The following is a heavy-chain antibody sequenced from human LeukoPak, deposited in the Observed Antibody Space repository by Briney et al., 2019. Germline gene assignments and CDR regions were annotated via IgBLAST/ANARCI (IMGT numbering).Heavy chain of an antibody. J-gene: IGHJ5*02. CDR2: IYYSGST. V-gene: IGHV4-39*07. Sequence: SETLSLTCTVSGGSISSSSYYWGWIRQPPGKGLEWIGSIYYSGSTYYNPSLKSRLTISVDTSKSQFSLKLSSVTAADTAVYYCARDHRIQLWLRGSWFDPWGQGTLVTVSS. D-gene: IGHD5-18*01. CDR1: GGSISSSSYY. CDR3: ARDHRIQLWLRGSWFDP.